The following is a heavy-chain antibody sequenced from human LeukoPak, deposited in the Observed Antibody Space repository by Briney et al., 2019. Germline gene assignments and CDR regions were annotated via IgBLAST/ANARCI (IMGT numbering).Heavy chain of an antibody. CDR1: GFTFSSYG. D-gene: IGHD3-22*01. CDR2: ISGSGGST. J-gene: IGHJ4*02. Sequence: PGGSLRLSCAASGFTFSSYGMSWVRQAPGKGLEWVSAISGSGGSTYYADSVKGRFTISRDNSKNTLYLQMNSLRAEDTAVYYCAKCFTMIVVVNLFDYWGQGTLVTVSS. CDR3: AKCFTMIVVVNLFDY. V-gene: IGHV3-23*01.